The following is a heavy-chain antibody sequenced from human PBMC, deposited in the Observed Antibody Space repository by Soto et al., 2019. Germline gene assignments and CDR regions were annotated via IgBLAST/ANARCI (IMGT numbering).Heavy chain of an antibody. J-gene: IGHJ6*02. V-gene: IGHV3-23*01. CDR1: GFTFSSYA. D-gene: IGHD2-15*01. Sequence: GGSLRLSCAASGFTFSSYAMSWVRQAPGKGLEWVSAISGSGGRTYYADSVKGRFTISRDNSKNTLYLQMNSLRAEDTAVYYCAKDRMRYCSGGSCYDPYGMDVWGQGTTVTVSS. CDR2: ISGSGGRT. CDR3: AKDRMRYCSGGSCYDPYGMDV.